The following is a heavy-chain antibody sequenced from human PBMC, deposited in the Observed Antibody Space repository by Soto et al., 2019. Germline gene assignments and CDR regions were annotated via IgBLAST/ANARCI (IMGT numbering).Heavy chain of an antibody. CDR2: TSYDGSNK. CDR1: GFTFSSYA. CDR3: ARRSGLGGAFNYYYYYGMDV. Sequence: QVQLVESGGGVVQPGRSLRLSCAASGFTFSSYAMHWVRQAPGKGLEWVAVTSYDGSNKYYADSVKGRFTISRDNSKNTLYLQMNSLRAEDTAVYYCARRSGLGGAFNYYYYYGMDVWGQGTTVTVSS. V-gene: IGHV3-30-3*01. J-gene: IGHJ6*02. D-gene: IGHD3-10*01.